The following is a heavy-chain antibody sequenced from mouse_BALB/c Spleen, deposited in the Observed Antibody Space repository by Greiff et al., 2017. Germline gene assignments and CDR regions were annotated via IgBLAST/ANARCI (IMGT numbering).Heavy chain of an antibody. CDR1: GFNIKDTY. V-gene: IGHV14-3*02. Sequence: EVQLQQSGAELVKPGASVKLSCTASGFNIKDTYMHWVKQRPEQGLEWIGRIDPANGNTKYDPKFQGKATITADTSSNTAYLQLSSLTSEDTAVYYCARDGYDGYYYAMDYWGQGTSVTVSS. J-gene: IGHJ4*01. CDR2: IDPANGNT. CDR3: ARDGYDGYYYAMDY. D-gene: IGHD2-2*01.